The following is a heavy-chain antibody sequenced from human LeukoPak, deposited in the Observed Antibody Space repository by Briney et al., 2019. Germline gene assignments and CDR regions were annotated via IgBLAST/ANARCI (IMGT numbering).Heavy chain of an antibody. V-gene: IGHV1-2*02. J-gene: IGHJ4*02. D-gene: IGHD2-2*01. CDR3: ARANFLYCSSSTCLFDY. CDR2: INPNDGDT. CDR1: GYTFTDYY. Sequence: PWASVKVSCKASGYTFTDYYMHWVRQAPGQGLEWMGWINPNDGDTNYGQKFQGRVTMTRDTSISTAHMEVSRLRSDDTAVYYCARANFLYCSSSTCLFDYWGQGTLVTVSS.